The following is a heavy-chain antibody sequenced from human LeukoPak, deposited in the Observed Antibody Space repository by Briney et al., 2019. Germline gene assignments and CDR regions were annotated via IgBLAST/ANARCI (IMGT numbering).Heavy chain of an antibody. J-gene: IGHJ6*02. V-gene: IGHV4-4*07. Sequence: PSETLSLTCTVSGGSISSYYWSWIRQPAGKGLEWIGRIYTSGSTNYNPSLKSRVTMSVDTSKNQFSLKLSSVTAADTAVYYCVREQAVAETYYYGMDVWGQGTTVTVSS. CDR3: VREQAVAETYYYGMDV. CDR1: GGSISSYY. D-gene: IGHD6-19*01. CDR2: IYTSGST.